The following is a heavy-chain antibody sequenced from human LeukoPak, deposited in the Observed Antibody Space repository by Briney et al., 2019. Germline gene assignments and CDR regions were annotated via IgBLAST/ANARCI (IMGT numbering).Heavy chain of an antibody. J-gene: IGHJ6*03. V-gene: IGHV4-4*07. CDR3: TTDSNYYYYMDV. CDR2: MYTSGST. CDR1: GASISSYY. Sequence: SETLSLTCTVSGASISSYYWSWIRQPAGKGLEWIGRMYTSGSTNYNPSLKSRVTMSVDTSKNQFSLKLSSVTAADTAVYYCTTDSNYYYYMDVWGKGTTVTVSS.